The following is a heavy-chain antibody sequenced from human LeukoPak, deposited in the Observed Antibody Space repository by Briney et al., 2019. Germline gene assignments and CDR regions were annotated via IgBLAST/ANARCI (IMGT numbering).Heavy chain of an antibody. CDR2: IIPIFGTT. Sequence: SVKVSCKASGGTFITYAISWVRQAPGQGLEWMGGIIPIFGTTNFAQKFQGRVTITADESTGTAYMELSSLRSDDTAVYYCAAAGTFEYFDYWGQGTLVTVSS. CDR3: AAAGTFEYFDY. J-gene: IGHJ4*02. D-gene: IGHD6-13*01. CDR1: GGTFITYA. V-gene: IGHV1-69*13.